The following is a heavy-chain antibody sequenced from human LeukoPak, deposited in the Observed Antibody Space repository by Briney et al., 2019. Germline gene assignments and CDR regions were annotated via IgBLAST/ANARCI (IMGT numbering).Heavy chain of an antibody. CDR1: AGSISLYNTYY. V-gene: IGHV4-59*01. D-gene: IGHD3-10*01. CDR3: AKSDYYGASDY. J-gene: IGHJ4*02. CDR2: ICYSGST. Sequence: SETLSLTCTVSAGSISLYNTYYWTWIRQSPGKGLEWIGYICYSGSTSYNPSLKSRVTISVDTFRNQFSLKLTSVTAADTAIYYCAKSDYYGASDYWGQGTLVTVSS.